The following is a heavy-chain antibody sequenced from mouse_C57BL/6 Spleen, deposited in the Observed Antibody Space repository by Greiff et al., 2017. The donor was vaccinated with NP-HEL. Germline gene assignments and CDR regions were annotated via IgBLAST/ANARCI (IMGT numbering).Heavy chain of an antibody. CDR3: TRRYDYGSSCYFDY. V-gene: IGHV1-15*01. D-gene: IGHD1-1*01. CDR2: IDPETGGT. CDR1: GYTFTDYE. Sequence: VQLQQSGAELVRPGASVTLSCKASGYTFTDYEMHWVKQTPVHGLEWIGAIDPETGGTAYNQKFKGKAILTADKSSSTAYMELRSLTSEDSAVYYCTRRYDYGSSCYFDYWGQGTTLTVSS. J-gene: IGHJ2*01.